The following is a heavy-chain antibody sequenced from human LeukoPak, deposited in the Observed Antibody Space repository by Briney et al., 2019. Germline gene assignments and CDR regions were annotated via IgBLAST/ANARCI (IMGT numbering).Heavy chain of an antibody. CDR3: AKDYSGYDYVPDAFDI. Sequence: PGGSLRLSCAASGFTFSSYAMSWVRQAPGKGLEWVSAISGSGGSTYYADSVKGRFTISRDNSKNTLYLQMNSLRAEDTAVYYCAKDYSGYDYVPDAFDIWGQGTMVTVSS. D-gene: IGHD5-12*01. V-gene: IGHV3-23*01. CDR2: ISGSGGST. J-gene: IGHJ3*02. CDR1: GFTFSSYA.